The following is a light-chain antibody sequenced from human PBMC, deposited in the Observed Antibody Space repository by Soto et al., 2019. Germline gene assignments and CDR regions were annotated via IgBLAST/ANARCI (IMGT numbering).Light chain of an antibody. CDR3: SSSTTSYFYV. J-gene: IGLJ1*01. CDR2: GVT. Sequence: QSALTQPASVSGSPGQSITISCTGSGSDIGAYNYVSWYQQHPGKAPKLLIHGVTRRPSGVSSRFSASKSAYTASLTISGLQAEDEANYYCSSSTTSYFYVFGPGTKVTVL. CDR1: GSDIGAYNY. V-gene: IGLV2-14*01.